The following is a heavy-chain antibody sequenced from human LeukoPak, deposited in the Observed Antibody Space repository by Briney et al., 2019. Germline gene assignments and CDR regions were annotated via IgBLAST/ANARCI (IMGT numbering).Heavy chain of an antibody. Sequence: GRSLRLSCAASGFTFSSYAMHWVRQAPGKGLEWVEVISYDGSNKYYADSVKGRFTISRDNSKNTLYLQMNSLRAEDTAVYYCAKDQSAVVVVPAAISLDYWGQGTLVTVSS. CDR2: ISYDGSNK. J-gene: IGHJ4*02. CDR1: GFTFSSYA. V-gene: IGHV3-30-3*01. D-gene: IGHD2-2*01. CDR3: AKDQSAVVVVPAAISLDY.